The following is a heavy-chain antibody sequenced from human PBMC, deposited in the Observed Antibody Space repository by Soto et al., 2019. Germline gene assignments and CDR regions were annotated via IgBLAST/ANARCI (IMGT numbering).Heavy chain of an antibody. J-gene: IGHJ4*02. CDR2: IVNKDNGYTS. D-gene: IGHD3-22*01. CDR1: GSSFSDYY. V-gene: IGHV3-72*01. Sequence: GSLRSLCPASGSSFSDYYMDCVRQAPEAGLGWVGRIVNKDNGYTSEYAASVKGRFVISRDDSKNTLYLQMNSLKAEDTAVYYCVRSPDSISPHYSDHWGQGTLVTVSS. CDR3: VRSPDSISPHYSDH.